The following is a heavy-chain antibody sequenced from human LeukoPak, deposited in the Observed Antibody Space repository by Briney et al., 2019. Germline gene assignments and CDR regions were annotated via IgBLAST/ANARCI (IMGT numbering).Heavy chain of an antibody. J-gene: IGHJ4*02. CDR3: ATWNYFFDY. CDR1: GGSIRTYS. Sequence: SETLSLTCTVSGGSIRTYSWSRIRQTPGKGLQWIGYISYSGTTTYNPFLKSRVTMSVDTSKSQFSLSLSSVTAADTAVYYCATWNYFFDYWGQGTLVSVSS. D-gene: IGHD1-1*01. V-gene: IGHV4-59*01. CDR2: ISYSGTT.